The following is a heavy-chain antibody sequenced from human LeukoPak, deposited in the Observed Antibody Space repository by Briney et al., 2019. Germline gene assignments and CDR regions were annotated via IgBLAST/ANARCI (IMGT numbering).Heavy chain of an antibody. CDR1: GYTFTSYG. CDR3: ARFIETGDASDI. CDR2: ISAYNGNT. Sequence: ASVKVSCMASGYTFTSYGISWVRQAPGQGLEWMGWISAYNGNTNYAQKLQGRVTMTTDTSTSKAYMERRRLKSDDTAVYYCARFIETGDASDIWGQGTMVTVSS. D-gene: IGHD5-24*01. J-gene: IGHJ3*02. V-gene: IGHV1-18*01.